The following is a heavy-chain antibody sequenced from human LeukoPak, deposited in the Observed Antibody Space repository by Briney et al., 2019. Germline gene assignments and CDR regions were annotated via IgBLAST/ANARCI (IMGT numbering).Heavy chain of an antibody. V-gene: IGHV3-30-3*01. CDR1: GFTFSSYA. Sequence: PGRSLRLSCAASGFTFSSYAMHWVRQAPGKGLEWVAVISYDGSNKYYADSVKGRFTISRDNSKNTLYLQMNSLRAEDTAVYYCAKEAVSGSSGLDYWGQGTLVTVSS. J-gene: IGHJ4*02. D-gene: IGHD1-26*01. CDR2: ISYDGSNK. CDR3: AKEAVSGSSGLDY.